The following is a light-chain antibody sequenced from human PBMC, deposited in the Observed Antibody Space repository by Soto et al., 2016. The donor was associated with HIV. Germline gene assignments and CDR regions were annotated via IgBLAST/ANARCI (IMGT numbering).Light chain of an antibody. V-gene: IGKV1-5*03. CDR2: KTS. CDR3: QQYNTVPWT. J-gene: IGKJ1*01. Sequence: GDRVTITCRASQSVSVWLAWYQQKPGKAPNLLIFKTSTLEVGVPSRSSGSGSGTDFTLTLSSVQPDDVGTYYCQQYNTVPWTFGQGTKLEMK. CDR1: QSVSVW.